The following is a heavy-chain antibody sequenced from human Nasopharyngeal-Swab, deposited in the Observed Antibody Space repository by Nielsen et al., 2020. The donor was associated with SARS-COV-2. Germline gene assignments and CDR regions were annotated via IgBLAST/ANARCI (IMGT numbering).Heavy chain of an antibody. D-gene: IGHD6-13*01. Sequence: RQPPGKGLEWVSYISSSGSTIYYADSVKGRFTISRDNAKNSLYLQMNSLRAEDTAVYYCARDMTAAGTLWFDPWGQGTLVTVSS. J-gene: IGHJ5*02. V-gene: IGHV3-11*01. CDR3: ARDMTAAGTLWFDP. CDR2: ISSSGSTI.